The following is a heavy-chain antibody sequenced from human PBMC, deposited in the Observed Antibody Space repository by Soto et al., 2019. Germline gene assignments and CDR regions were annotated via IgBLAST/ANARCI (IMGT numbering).Heavy chain of an antibody. J-gene: IGHJ4*02. CDR2: IWYDGSNK. V-gene: IGHV3-33*01. CDR1: GFTFSSYG. CDR3: ARNYYGSGSYHDY. D-gene: IGHD3-10*01. Sequence: GGSLRLSCAASGFTFSSYGMHWVRQAPGKGLEWVAVIWYDGSNKYYADSVKGRFTISRDNSKNTLYLQMNSLRAEDTAVYYCARNYYGSGSYHDYWGQGTLVTVSS.